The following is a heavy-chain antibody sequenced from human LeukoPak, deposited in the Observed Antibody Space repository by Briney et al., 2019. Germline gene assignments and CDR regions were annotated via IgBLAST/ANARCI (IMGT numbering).Heavy chain of an antibody. CDR3: TRGLGKYCSGGSCYSTVGFDY. CDR1: GFSFSVYA. D-gene: IGHD2-15*01. J-gene: IGHJ4*02. CDR2: ISYDGSNK. V-gene: IGHV3-30-3*01. Sequence: GRSLRLSCAASGFSFSVYAMHWVRQAPGKGLEWVAVISYDGSNKYYADSVKGRFTISRDNSKNTLYLQMNSLRAEDTAVYYCTRGLGKYCSGGSCYSTVGFDYWGQGTLVTVSS.